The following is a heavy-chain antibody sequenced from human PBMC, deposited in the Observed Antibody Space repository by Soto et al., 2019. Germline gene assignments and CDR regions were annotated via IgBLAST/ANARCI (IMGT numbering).Heavy chain of an antibody. Sequence: EVQLVESGGGLVQPGGSLRLPGPASGFTASRNYRTWVRQAPGKGLEGVSLIQGGGRTYYAGSVKGRFTISRDNSKNTLFLQMNSLRVEDTAVYYCARDDVHCSGGRCYGVPMDVWGKGTTVTVSS. CDR3: ARDDVHCSGGRCYGVPMDV. J-gene: IGHJ6*03. CDR1: GFTASRNY. CDR2: IQGGGRT. D-gene: IGHD2-15*01. V-gene: IGHV3-66*01.